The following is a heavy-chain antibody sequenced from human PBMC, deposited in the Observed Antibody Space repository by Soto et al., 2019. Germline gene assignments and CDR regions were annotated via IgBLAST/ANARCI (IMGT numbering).Heavy chain of an antibody. CDR1: GGSIDSYY. CDR3: ARGFCSGGSCFWFDP. J-gene: IGHJ5*02. V-gene: IGHV4-59*01. Sequence: QVQLQESGPGLVKPSETLSLTCTVSGGSIDSYYWSWIRQPPRKGLEYIGYIYYTGATNYNPSLSRRVTISLATSRSQFSLILTSVTAADTAVYYCARGFCSGGSCFWFDPWGQGTLVTVSS. D-gene: IGHD2-15*01. CDR2: IYYTGAT.